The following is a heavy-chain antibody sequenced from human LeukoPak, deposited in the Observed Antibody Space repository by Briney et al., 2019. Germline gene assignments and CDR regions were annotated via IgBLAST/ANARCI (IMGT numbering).Heavy chain of an antibody. D-gene: IGHD4-17*01. CDR3: ARDHVQSVYGDYGSGMDV. J-gene: IGHJ6*02. V-gene: IGHV1-18*01. CDR1: GYTFTSYG. Sequence: ASVKVSCKASGYTFTSYGISWVRQAPGQGLEWMGWISAYNGNTNYAQKLQGRVTMTTDTSTSTAYMELSSLRSEDTAVYYCARDHVQSVYGDYGSGMDVWGQGTTVTVSS. CDR2: ISAYNGNT.